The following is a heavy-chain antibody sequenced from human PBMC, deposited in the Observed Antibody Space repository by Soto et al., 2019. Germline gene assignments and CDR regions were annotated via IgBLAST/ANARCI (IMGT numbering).Heavy chain of an antibody. CDR1: GGSISSSNW. J-gene: IGHJ4*02. CDR2: IYHSGST. CDR3: AGDTPINSYSSGWYLNY. Sequence: QVQLQESGPGLVKPSGTLSLTCAVSGGSISSSNWWSWVRQPPGKGLQWIGEIYHSGSTNYNPYLKSRVTLSVDKSKNQFSLKLSSVTAADTAVYYCAGDTPINSYSSGWYLNYWGQGTLVTVSS. D-gene: IGHD6-19*01. V-gene: IGHV4-4*02.